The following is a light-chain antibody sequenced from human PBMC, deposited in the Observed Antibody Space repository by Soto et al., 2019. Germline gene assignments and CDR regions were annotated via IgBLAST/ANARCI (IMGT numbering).Light chain of an antibody. CDR1: SGHSSYA. V-gene: IGLV4-69*01. CDR3: QTWGTGIH. J-gene: IGLJ1*01. CDR2: LNSDGSH. Sequence: QSVLTQSPSASASLGASVKLTCTLSSGHSSYAIAWHQQQPEKGPRYLMRLNSDGSHSKGDGIPDRFSDSSSGAERYLTISSLQSEDEADYYCQTWGTGIHFGTGTKVTVL.